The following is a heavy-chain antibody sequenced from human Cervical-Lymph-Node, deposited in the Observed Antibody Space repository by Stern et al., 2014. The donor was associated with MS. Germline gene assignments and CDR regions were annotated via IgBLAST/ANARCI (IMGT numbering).Heavy chain of an antibody. V-gene: IGHV1-69*01. CDR2: IIPVFWTP. Sequence: QVQLVQSGSEVRKPGSSVNVTCKASGGTFRSFAVNWVRQAPGQGLEWVGGIIPVFWTPTYAQKFQVRVTIISDESTNTVSVELSSLTTDDTATYFCASAHPATRRGYKGMNVWGQGTTIAVSS. CDR3: ASAHPATRRGYKGMNV. D-gene: IGHD2-2*01. J-gene: IGHJ6*02. CDR1: GGTFRSFA.